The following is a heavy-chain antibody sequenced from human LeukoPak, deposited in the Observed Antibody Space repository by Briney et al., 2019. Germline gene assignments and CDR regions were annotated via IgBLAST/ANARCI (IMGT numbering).Heavy chain of an antibody. J-gene: IGHJ4*02. CDR2: IYYTGST. V-gene: IGHV4-59*12. CDR3: ARGLMTTGRSNFDY. D-gene: IGHD3-10*01. Sequence: PSETLSLTCTVSGGSISSYYWSWIRQPPGKGLEWIGYIYYTGSTNYNPSLKSRVTISVDKSKNQFSLRLSSVTAADTAVYYCARGLMTTGRSNFDYWGQGTLVTVSS. CDR1: GGSISSYY.